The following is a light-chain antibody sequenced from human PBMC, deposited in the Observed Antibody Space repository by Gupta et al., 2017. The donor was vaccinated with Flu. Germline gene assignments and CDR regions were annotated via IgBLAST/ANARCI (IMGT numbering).Light chain of an antibody. V-gene: IGKV4-1*01. J-gene: IGKJ1*01. CDR2: GAS. Sequence: SLGERATINCKSSQSFLSSSSSQSDLAWYQQKAGQPPQLLFYGASTRESGVPDRFGGSGSGTDFTLTISSLQAEDVAVYYCQQYYGTPRTFGQGTNVEIK. CDR3: QQYYGTPRT. CDR1: QSFLSSSSSQSD.